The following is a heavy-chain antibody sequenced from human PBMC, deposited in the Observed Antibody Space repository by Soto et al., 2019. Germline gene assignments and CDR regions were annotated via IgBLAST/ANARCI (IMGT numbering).Heavy chain of an antibody. CDR1: GGTFSSYA. J-gene: IGHJ6*02. CDR2: IIPIFGTA. CDR3: ARFLYDYVWGSPYGMDV. V-gene: IGHV1-69*13. Sequence: SVKVSCKASGGTFSSYAISWVRQAPGQGLEWMGGIIPIFGTANYAQKFQGRVTITADESTSTAYMELSSLRSEDTAVYYCARFLYDYVWGSPYGMDVWGQGTTVTVSS. D-gene: IGHD3-16*01.